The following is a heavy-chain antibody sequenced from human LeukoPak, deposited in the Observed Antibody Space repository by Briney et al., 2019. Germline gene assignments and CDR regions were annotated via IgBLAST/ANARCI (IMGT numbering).Heavy chain of an antibody. CDR2: ISGSGGST. CDR1: GFTFSSYA. CDR3: ANTARTTVTQPDYYYYYGMDV. J-gene: IGHJ6*02. D-gene: IGHD4-17*01. Sequence: GGSLRLSCAASGFTFSSYAMSWVRQAPGKGLEWVSAISGSGGSTYYADSVKGRFTISRDNSKNTLYLQMNSLRAEDTAVYYCANTARTTVTQPDYYYYYGMDVWGQGTTVTVSS. V-gene: IGHV3-23*01.